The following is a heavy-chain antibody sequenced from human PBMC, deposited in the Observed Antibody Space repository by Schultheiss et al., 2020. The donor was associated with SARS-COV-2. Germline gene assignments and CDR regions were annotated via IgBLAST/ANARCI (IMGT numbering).Heavy chain of an antibody. CDR3: ARHVSPTYYYDSSGYYFDY. D-gene: IGHD3-22*01. V-gene: IGHV4-30-4*01. CDR1: GGSISSGDYY. Sequence: SETLSLTCTVSGGSISSGDYYWSWIRQPPGKGLEWIGYIYYSGSTYYNPSLKSRVTISVDTSKNQFSLKLSSVTAAGTAVYYCARHVSPTYYYDSSGYYFDYWGQGTLVTVSS. J-gene: IGHJ4*02. CDR2: IYYSGST.